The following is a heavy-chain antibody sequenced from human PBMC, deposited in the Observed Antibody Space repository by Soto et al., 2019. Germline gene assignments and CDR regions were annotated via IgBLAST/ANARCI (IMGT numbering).Heavy chain of an antibody. V-gene: IGHV4-31*03. J-gene: IGHJ4*02. D-gene: IGHD1-26*01. CDR2: IYYSGST. CDR3: ARAELVGATDY. Sequence: PSETLSLTCTVSGGSISGGGYYWSWIRQHPGKGLEWIGYIYYSGSTYYNPALKSRVTISVDTSKNQFSLKLSSVTAADTAVYYCARAELVGATDYWGQGTLVTVSS. CDR1: GGSISGGGYY.